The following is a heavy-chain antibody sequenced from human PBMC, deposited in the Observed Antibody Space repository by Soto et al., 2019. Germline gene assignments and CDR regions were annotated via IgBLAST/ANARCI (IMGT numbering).Heavy chain of an antibody. CDR1: GGSFTSTNHY. J-gene: IGHJ4*02. Sequence: SETLSLTCSVSGGSFTSTNHYWGWIRQTPHKYLQWIWSVFYSGNTYSNPSLRIRFNIDVDTSNNQFSLSLASVSSSYTSVYFCAXXLGPRGHGSDGSDSRWTIDSWGQGILVTVSS. CDR3: AXXLGPRGHGSDGSDSRWTIDS. CDR2: VFYSGNT. D-gene: IGHD2-21*01. V-gene: IGHV4-39*01.